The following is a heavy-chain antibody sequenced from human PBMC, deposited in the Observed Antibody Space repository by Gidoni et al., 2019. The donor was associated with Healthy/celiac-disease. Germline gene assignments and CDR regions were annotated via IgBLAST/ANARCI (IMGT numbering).Heavy chain of an antibody. V-gene: IGHV3-9*01. CDR2: ISWNRGSI. CDR3: AKDISQWLVSGEIDY. CDR1: GFTFDDYA. Sequence: EVQLVESGGGLVQPGRSLRLSCAASGFTFDDYAMHWVRQAPGKGLEWVSGISWNRGSIGYADSVKGRFTISRDNAKNSLYLQMNSLRAEDTALYYCAKDISQWLVSGEIDYWGQGTLVTVSS. D-gene: IGHD6-19*01. J-gene: IGHJ4*02.